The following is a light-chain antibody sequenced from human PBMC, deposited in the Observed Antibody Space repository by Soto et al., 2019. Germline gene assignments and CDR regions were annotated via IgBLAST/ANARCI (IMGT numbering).Light chain of an antibody. J-gene: IGKJ2*01. V-gene: IGKV3-20*01. CDR1: RSVSSRY. Sequence: EIVLTQSPGTLSLSPGERATLSCRASRSVSSRYLAWYQQKAGQAPRLLISGSSSRATGIPHRFSGSGSGTDFTLIISRLEPEDFAMYYCHQYGYSPNTFGQGTKVEIK. CDR2: GSS. CDR3: HQYGYSPNT.